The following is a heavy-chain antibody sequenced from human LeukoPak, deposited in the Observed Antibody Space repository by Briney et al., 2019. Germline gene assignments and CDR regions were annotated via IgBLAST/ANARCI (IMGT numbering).Heavy chain of an antibody. J-gene: IGHJ4*02. V-gene: IGHV3-7*01. CDR1: GFTFSSQW. CDR3: ARAASSWSYLNY. D-gene: IGHD6-13*01. Sequence: GGSLRLSCAASGFTFSSQWMSWVRQAPGKGLEWVANIKEDGSEKSYVDSVKGRFTISRDDAKNSLYLQMNSLRAEDMAVYYCARAASSWSYLNYWGQGTLVTVSS. CDR2: IKEDGSEK.